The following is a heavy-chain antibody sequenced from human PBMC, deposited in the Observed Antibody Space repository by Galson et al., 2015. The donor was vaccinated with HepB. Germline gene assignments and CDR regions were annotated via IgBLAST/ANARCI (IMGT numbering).Heavy chain of an antibody. CDR1: GFTVSSSY. J-gene: IGHJ4*02. Sequence: SLRLSCAASGFTVSSSYMSWVRQAPGKGLEWVSVIYSGGSTYYADSVKGRFTISRDNSKNTLYLQMNSLRAEDTAVYYCARGRIVATIYNYWGQGTLVTVSS. D-gene: IGHD5-12*01. V-gene: IGHV3-53*01. CDR3: ARGRIVATIYNY. CDR2: IYSGGST.